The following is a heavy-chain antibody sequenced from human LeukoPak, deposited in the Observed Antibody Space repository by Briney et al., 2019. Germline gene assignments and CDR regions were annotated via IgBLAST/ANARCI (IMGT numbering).Heavy chain of an antibody. V-gene: IGHV3-21*06. CDR2: ITSSSRYT. D-gene: IGHD1-26*01. Sequence: GGSLRLSCAASVFTFSTYNMNWVRQAPGKGLEWVSSITSSSRYTFYADSVKGRFTISRDNAKNSLYLQMNSLRGEDTAIYYCARDKVVGATNFDYWGQGTLVTVSS. J-gene: IGHJ4*02. CDR3: ARDKVVGATNFDY. CDR1: VFTFSTYN.